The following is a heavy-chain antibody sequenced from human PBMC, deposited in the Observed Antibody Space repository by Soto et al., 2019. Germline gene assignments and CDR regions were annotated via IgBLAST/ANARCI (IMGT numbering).Heavy chain of an antibody. CDR2: IYNSGST. V-gene: IGHV4-59*12. CDR3: ARGNYGDYDYSHPFDY. Sequence: SETLSLTCTVSGGSISSYYWNWIRQPPGKGLEWIGYIYNSGSTNYNPSLKSRVTISVDKSKNQFSLKLSSVTAADTAVYYCARGNYGDYDYSHPFDYWGQGTLVTVSS. D-gene: IGHD4-17*01. J-gene: IGHJ4*02. CDR1: GGSISSYY.